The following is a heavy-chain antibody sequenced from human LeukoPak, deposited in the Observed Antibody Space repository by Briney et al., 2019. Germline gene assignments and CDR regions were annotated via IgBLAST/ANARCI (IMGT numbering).Heavy chain of an antibody. V-gene: IGHV3-23*01. Sequence: GGSLRLSCAASGFTFSSYGMHWVRQAPGKGLEWVSTISGSGVSTNYADSVKGRFTISRDNSKNTLYLQMNRLRTEDTAVYYCAKQDDVVVVAVTFDYWGQGIMVTVSS. J-gene: IGHJ4*02. D-gene: IGHD2-15*01. CDR1: GFTFSSYG. CDR2: ISGSGVST. CDR3: AKQDDVVVVAVTFDY.